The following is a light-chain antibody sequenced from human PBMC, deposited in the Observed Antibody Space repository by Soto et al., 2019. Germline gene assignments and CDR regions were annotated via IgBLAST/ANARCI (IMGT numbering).Light chain of an antibody. CDR1: SSDVGSYNL. V-gene: IGLV2-23*01. CDR3: CSYAGSSTPYV. Sequence: QYVLTQPASVSGSPGQSITISCTGTSSDVGSYNLVSWYQQHPGKAPKLMIYEGSTRPSGVSNRFSGSKSGNTASLTISGLQAEDEADYYCCSYAGSSTPYVFGTGTKLTVL. J-gene: IGLJ1*01. CDR2: EGS.